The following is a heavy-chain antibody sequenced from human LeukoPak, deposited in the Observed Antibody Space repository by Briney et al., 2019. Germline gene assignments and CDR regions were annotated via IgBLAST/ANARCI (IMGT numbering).Heavy chain of an antibody. J-gene: IGHJ6*04. CDR1: GFTFSNDW. D-gene: IGHD3-10*02. Sequence: GGSLRLSCAVSGFTFSNDWMTWVRQAPGKGLQWLANIDSEGSKEDYADSMESRFTISRDNARNLVSLQMSSLRADDTAVYYCVELGITMIGGVWGKGTTVTISS. CDR2: IDSEGSKE. CDR3: VELGITMIGGV. V-gene: IGHV3-7*01.